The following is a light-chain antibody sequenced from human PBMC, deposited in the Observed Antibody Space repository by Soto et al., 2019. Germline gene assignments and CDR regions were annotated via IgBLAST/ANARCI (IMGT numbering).Light chain of an antibody. Sequence: DIQMTQSPSTLSASVGDRVTITCRASQRLRSDLAWYQQKPGKAPKLLIYDVSTLQSGVPTRFSGSGSGTEFALTISSLQPDDFATYYCQQYISYVWTFGQGTKVDIK. CDR2: DVS. CDR1: QRLRSD. V-gene: IGKV1-5*01. CDR3: QQYISYVWT. J-gene: IGKJ1*01.